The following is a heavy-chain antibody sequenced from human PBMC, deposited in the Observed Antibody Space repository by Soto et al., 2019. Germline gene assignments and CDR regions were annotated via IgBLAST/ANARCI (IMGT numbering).Heavy chain of an antibody. CDR1: GFTLSTFA. CDR2: ITFSGAYT. CDR3: ENIGSVGVFEN. V-gene: IGHV3-23*01. Sequence: PGGSLRLSCAASGFTLSTFAMSWVRQAPGKGLEWLSGITFSGAYTYYAESVKGLFTISRDNSKNTLFLEMNSLRAEDTALYYCENIGSVGVFENWGQGDQVTVSS. D-gene: IGHD1-26*01. J-gene: IGHJ4*02.